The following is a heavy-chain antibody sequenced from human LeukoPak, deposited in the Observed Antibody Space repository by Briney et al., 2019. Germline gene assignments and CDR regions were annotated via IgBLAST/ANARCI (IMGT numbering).Heavy chain of an antibody. V-gene: IGHV3-30-3*01. CDR2: ISYDGSNE. J-gene: IGHJ4*02. Sequence: GGSLRLSCAASGFTFSRYAMHWVRQAPGKGLEWVAVISYDGSNEYYAESVKGRFTISRDSSENTLYLEMNSLRVEDTAVYYCASDREPSRILLVADYWGQGTLVTVSS. CDR1: GFTFSRYA. CDR3: ASDREPSRILLVADY. D-gene: IGHD2-8*01.